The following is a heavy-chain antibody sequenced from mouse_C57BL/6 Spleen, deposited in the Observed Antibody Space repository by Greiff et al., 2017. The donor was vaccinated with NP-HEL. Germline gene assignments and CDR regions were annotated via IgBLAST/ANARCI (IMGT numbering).Heavy chain of an antibody. CDR2: IDPEDGDT. D-gene: IGHD1-2*01. Sequence: EVKLVESGAELVRPGASVKLSCTASGFNIKDYYMHWVKQRPEQGLEWIGRIDPEDGDTEYAPKFQGKATMTADTSSNTAYLQLSSLTSEDTAVYYCTARDYGSLYFDYWGQGTTLTVSS. CDR1: GFNIKDYY. V-gene: IGHV14-1*01. CDR3: TARDYGSLYFDY. J-gene: IGHJ2*01.